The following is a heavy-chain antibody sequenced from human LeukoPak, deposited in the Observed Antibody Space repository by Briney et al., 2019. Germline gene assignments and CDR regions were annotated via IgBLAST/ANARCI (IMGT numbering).Heavy chain of an antibody. CDR2: IPYDGSNK. CDR1: GFTFSSYA. D-gene: IGHD3-22*01. CDR3: ARSYYHDSNGYFPDY. J-gene: IGHJ4*02. V-gene: IGHV3-30*04. Sequence: GRSLRLSCAASGFTFSSYATHWVRQAPGKGPEWVAVIPYDGSNKYYADSVKGRFTISRDNSKNTLYLQMNSLRAEDTAVCYCARSYYHDSNGYFPDYWGQGTLVTVSS.